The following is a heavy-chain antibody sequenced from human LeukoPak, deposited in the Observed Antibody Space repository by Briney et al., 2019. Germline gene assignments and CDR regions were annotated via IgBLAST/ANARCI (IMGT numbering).Heavy chain of an antibody. CDR1: GFTFSSYA. Sequence: GGSLRLSCAASGFTFSSYAMSWVRQAPGKGLEWVSAISGSGGSTYYADSVKGRFTISRDNAKNSLYLQMNSLRVEDTAVYYCARDPSMVRGVIIRYYYYMDVWGKGTTVTVSS. J-gene: IGHJ6*03. CDR3: ARDPSMVRGVIIRYYYYMDV. D-gene: IGHD3-10*01. V-gene: IGHV3-23*01. CDR2: ISGSGGST.